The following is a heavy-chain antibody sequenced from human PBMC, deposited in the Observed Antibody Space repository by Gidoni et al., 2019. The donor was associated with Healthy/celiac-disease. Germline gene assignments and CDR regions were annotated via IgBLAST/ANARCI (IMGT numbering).Heavy chain of an antibody. CDR3: ARAGWGSGSYCDY. D-gene: IGHD3-10*01. CDR2: IWYDGSNK. CDR1: GFTFSSYG. J-gene: IGHJ4*02. Sequence: QVQLVESGGGVVQPGRSLRLSCAASGFTFSSYGMPWVRQAPGKGLEWVAVIWYDGSNKYYADSVKGRFTISRDNSKNTLYLQMNSLRAEDTAVYYCARAGWGSGSYCDYWGQGTLVTVSS. V-gene: IGHV3-33*01.